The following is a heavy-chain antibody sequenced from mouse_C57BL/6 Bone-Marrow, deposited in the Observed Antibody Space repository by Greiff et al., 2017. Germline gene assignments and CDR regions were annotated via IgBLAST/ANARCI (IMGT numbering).Heavy chain of an antibody. V-gene: IGHV6-3*01. Sequence: EVKVVESGGGLVQPGGSMKLSCVASGFTFSNYWMNWVRQSPEQGLEWVAQIRLKSDNYATHYAESVKGRFTISRDDSKSSVYLQMNNLRAEDTGIYYCTGKGWFAYWGQGTLVTVSA. CDR2: IRLKSDNYAT. CDR3: TGKGWFAY. CDR1: GFTFSNYW. J-gene: IGHJ3*01.